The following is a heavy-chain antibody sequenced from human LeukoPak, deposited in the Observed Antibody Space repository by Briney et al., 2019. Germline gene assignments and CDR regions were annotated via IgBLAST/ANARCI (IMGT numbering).Heavy chain of an antibody. Sequence: ASVKVSCKASGYTFIGYYMHWVRQAPGQGLEWMGWINPNSGGTKYAQKFQGRVTMTRDTSISTAYMELSRLRSDDTAVHYCARAEYSGYAYYSDYWGQGTLVTVSS. D-gene: IGHD5-12*01. CDR2: INPNSGGT. J-gene: IGHJ4*02. V-gene: IGHV1-2*02. CDR1: GYTFIGYY. CDR3: ARAEYSGYAYYSDY.